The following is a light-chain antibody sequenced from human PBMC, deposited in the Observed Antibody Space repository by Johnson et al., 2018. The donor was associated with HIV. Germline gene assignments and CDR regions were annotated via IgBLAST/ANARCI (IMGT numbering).Light chain of an antibody. CDR3: GTWDSSLSAYV. Sequence: QAVLTQPPSVSAAPGQKVIISCSGSSSNIGNNYVSWYQQLPGTAPKLLIYDNNKRPSGIPGRFSGSKSGTSATLDITGLQTGDEADYYCGTWDSSLSAYVFGTGTKVPVL. CDR1: SSNIGNNY. V-gene: IGLV1-51*01. J-gene: IGLJ1*01. CDR2: DNN.